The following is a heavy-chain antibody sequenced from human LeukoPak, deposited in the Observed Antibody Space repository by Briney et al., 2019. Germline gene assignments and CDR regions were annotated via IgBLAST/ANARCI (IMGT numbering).Heavy chain of an antibody. J-gene: IGHJ6*02. CDR1: GYTFTSGYY. D-gene: IGHD6-19*01. CDR2: INPNSGGT. Sequence: ASVKVSCKASGYTFTSGYYMHWVRQAPGQGLEWMGSINPNSGGTNYAQKFQGRVTMTRDTSITTAYMEVSRLRSDDTDVYYCAREDISVAGTLGGLDVWGQGTAVTVSS. CDR3: AREDISVAGTLGGLDV. V-gene: IGHV1-2*02.